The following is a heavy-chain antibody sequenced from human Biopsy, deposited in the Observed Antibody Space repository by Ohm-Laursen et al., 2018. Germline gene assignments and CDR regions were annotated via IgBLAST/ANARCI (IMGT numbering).Heavy chain of an antibody. J-gene: IGHJ4*02. Sequence: TLSLPCTVSGGSISSYYWSWIRQPPGKGLEWLGYIYYTGSTNYNPSLKGRVTISANKSKNQISLKLGSVIVADTAVFYCARRGSGGRSFDYWGQGTLVTVSA. D-gene: IGHD2-15*01. CDR3: ARRGSGGRSFDY. CDR1: GGSISSYY. V-gene: IGHV4-59*08. CDR2: IYYTGST.